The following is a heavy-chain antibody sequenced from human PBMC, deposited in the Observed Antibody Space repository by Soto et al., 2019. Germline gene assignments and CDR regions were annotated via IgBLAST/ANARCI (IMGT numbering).Heavy chain of an antibody. Sequence: QVQLVESGGGVVQPGGSLRLSCAASGFTFNNYGMHWVRQAPGKGLEWVAVVSHEGSVQYYADSAKGRFTISRDNSKKTLYLQRNGLRDDDTAVYDCAKVVSPKAGKWYFDLWGRGTLVTVSS. V-gene: IGHV3-30*18. CDR3: AKVVSPKAGKWYFDL. CDR2: VSHEGSVQ. CDR1: GFTFNNYG. D-gene: IGHD6-19*01. J-gene: IGHJ2*01.